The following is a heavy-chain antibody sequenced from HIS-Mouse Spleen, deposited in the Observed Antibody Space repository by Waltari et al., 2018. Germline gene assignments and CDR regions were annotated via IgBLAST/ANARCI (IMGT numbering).Heavy chain of an antibody. J-gene: IGHJ3*02. Sequence: QVQLQQWGAGLLKPSETLSLTCAVYGGSFSGYYWSWIRQPPGKGLEWIGEINHSGSTNYNPSLKSRVTISVDTSKNQFSLKLSSVTAADTAVYYCARDQRLREYSSSSNAFDIWGQGTMVTVSS. CDR3: ARDQRLREYSSSSNAFDI. D-gene: IGHD6-6*01. CDR2: INHSGST. CDR1: GGSFSGYY. V-gene: IGHV4-34*01.